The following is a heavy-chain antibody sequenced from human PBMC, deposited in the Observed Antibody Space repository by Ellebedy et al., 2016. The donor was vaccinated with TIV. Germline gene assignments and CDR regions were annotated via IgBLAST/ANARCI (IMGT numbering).Heavy chain of an antibody. Sequence: AASVKVSCKASDYTFINSGITWVRQAPGEGLEWIGWISADNGNTNYAQKFQGLVTMNIDTSTSTAYMDLSSLRYDDTAMYYCAVGGGIGWDISFEFWGQGTLVTVSS. J-gene: IGHJ4*02. V-gene: IGHV1-18*01. CDR2: ISADNGNT. D-gene: IGHD6-19*01. CDR3: AVGGGIGWDISFEF. CDR1: DYTFINSG.